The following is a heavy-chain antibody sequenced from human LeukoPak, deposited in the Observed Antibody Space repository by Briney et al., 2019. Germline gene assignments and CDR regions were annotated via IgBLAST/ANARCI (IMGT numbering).Heavy chain of an antibody. D-gene: IGHD6-19*01. J-gene: IGHJ4*02. CDR3: ARGGIAVAGNGFDY. V-gene: IGHV4-4*07. CDR1: GDSISSYH. Sequence: KPSETLSLTCTVSGDSISSYHWSWIRQPAGKGLEWIGRIYTSGSTNYNPSLKSRVTMSVDSSKNQFSLRLTSVTAADTAVYYCARGGIAVAGNGFDYWGQGTLVTVSS. CDR2: IYTSGST.